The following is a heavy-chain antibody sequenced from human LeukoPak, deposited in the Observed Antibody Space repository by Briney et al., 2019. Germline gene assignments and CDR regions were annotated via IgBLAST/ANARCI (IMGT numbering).Heavy chain of an antibody. Sequence: PGGSLRLSCAASGFTFRSYTMSWVRQAPGGGLEWVSAIDGLCYSTYYVDSVNGRFTISRDNSQNTLYLEMNSLTAEDTAVYYCAKELRSHTGWPFDYWGQGALVTVSS. V-gene: IGHV3-23*01. J-gene: IGHJ4*02. D-gene: IGHD6-19*01. CDR3: AKELRSHTGWPFDY. CDR2: IDGLCYST. CDR1: GFTFRSYT.